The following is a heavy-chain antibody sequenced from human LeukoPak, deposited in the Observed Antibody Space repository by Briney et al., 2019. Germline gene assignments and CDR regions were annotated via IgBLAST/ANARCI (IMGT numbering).Heavy chain of an antibody. V-gene: IGHV3-66*04. CDR3: ARPLMYYYGAETYFWFDP. CDR1: GFTFSSYS. D-gene: IGHD3-10*01. Sequence: QPGGSLRLSCAASGFTFSSYSMSWVRQAPGRGLEWVSVIYSGGSTYYTDSVKGRFTISRDNSKNTLYLQMNSLRAEDTAVYYCARPLMYYYGAETYFWFDPWGQGTLVTVSS. CDR2: IYSGGST. J-gene: IGHJ5*02.